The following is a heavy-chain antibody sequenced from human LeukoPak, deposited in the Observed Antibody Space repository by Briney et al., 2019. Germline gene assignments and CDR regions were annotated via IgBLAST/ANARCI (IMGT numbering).Heavy chain of an antibody. Sequence: TLSLTCTVSGGSISSGSYYWSWIRQPAGKGLEWIGRIYTSGSTNYNPSLKSRVTISVDTSKNQFSLKLSSVTAADTAVYYCAREGGPYSYGYGNFQHWGQGTLVTVSS. J-gene: IGHJ1*01. CDR3: AREGGPYSYGYGNFQH. D-gene: IGHD5-18*01. CDR1: GGSISSGSYY. V-gene: IGHV4-61*02. CDR2: IYTSGST.